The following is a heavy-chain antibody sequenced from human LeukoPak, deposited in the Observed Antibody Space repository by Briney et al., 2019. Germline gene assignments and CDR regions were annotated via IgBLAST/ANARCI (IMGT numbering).Heavy chain of an antibody. V-gene: IGHV3-33*08. J-gene: IGHJ4*02. CDR1: GFTFSSYG. D-gene: IGHD3-10*01. CDR2: IRYDGSNK. Sequence: PGRSLRLSCAASGFTFSSYGMHWVRQAPGKGLEWVAVIRYDGSNKYYADSVKGRFTISRDNSKNTLYLQMNGLRAEYTAGYYCARAEDPGSYVAYFDYWGQGTLVTVSS. CDR3: ARAEDPGSYVAYFDY.